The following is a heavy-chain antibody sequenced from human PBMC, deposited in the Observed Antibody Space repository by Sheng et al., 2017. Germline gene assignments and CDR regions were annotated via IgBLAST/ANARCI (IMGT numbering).Heavy chain of an antibody. V-gene: IGHV1-18*01. CDR3: ARASLGYYDSSGRRFDP. D-gene: IGHD3-22*01. J-gene: IGHJ5*02. CDR2: ISAYNGNT. CDR1: GYTFTSYG. Sequence: QVQLVQSGAEVKKPGASVKVSCKASGYTFTSYGISWVRQAPGQGLEWMGWISAYNGNTNYAQKLQGRVTMTTDTSTSTAYMELRSLRSDDTAVYYCARASLGYYDSSGRRFDPWAREPWSPSPQ.